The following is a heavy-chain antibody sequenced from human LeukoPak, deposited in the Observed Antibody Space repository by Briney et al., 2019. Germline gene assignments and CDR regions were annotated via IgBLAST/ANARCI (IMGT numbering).Heavy chain of an antibody. CDR3: ARDGSYSSSWYGIDY. J-gene: IGHJ4*02. D-gene: IGHD6-13*01. Sequence: PSETLSLTCTVSGGSIRSSSYYWGWIRQSPVKGLEWIGSIHYSGSTYYNPSLKSRVTISVDTSKNLFSLKLSSVTAADTAVYYCARDGSYSSSWYGIDYWGQGTLVTVSS. V-gene: IGHV4-39*07. CDR2: IHYSGST. CDR1: GGSIRSSSYY.